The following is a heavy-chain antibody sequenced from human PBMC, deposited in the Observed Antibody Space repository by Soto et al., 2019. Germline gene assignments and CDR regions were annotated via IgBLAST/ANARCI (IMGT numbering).Heavy chain of an antibody. CDR1: GFTFSSYS. V-gene: IGHV3-21*01. CDR3: ARDGDVTHSNPHRWHYGMDV. D-gene: IGHD4-4*01. CDR2: ISSSSSYI. Sequence: EVQLVESGGGLVKPGGSLRLSCAASGFTFSSYSMNWVRQAPGKGLEWVSSISSSSSYIYYADSVKGRFTISRDNAKNSLYLQMNSLRAEDTAVYYCARDGDVTHSNPHRWHYGMDVWGQGTTVTVSS. J-gene: IGHJ6*02.